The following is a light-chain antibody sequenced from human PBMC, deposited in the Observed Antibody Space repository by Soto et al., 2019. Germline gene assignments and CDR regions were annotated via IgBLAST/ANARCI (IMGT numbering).Light chain of an antibody. Sequence: EIVMTQSPATLSVSPGERATLSCRASQSISTKVGWYQKKPGQPPRLLINGASTRATAVPPRFSGSGSGTEFPLTISSLQSEDFAVYYCQQYNIWSSITFGQGTRLEIK. CDR2: GAS. J-gene: IGKJ5*01. CDR1: QSISTK. V-gene: IGKV3-15*01. CDR3: QQYNIWSSIT.